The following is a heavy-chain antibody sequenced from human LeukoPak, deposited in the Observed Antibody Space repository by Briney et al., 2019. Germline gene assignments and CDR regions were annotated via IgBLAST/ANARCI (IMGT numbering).Heavy chain of an antibody. Sequence: PSGGSLRLSCAASGFTSSSYGMHWVRQAPGKGLEWVAVIWYDGSNKYYADSVKGRFTISRDNSKNTLYLQMNSLRAEDTAVYYCARENYDFWSGYLAYYYYMDVWGKGTTVTASS. CDR2: IWYDGSNK. CDR1: GFTSSSYG. J-gene: IGHJ6*03. V-gene: IGHV3-33*01. D-gene: IGHD3-3*01. CDR3: ARENYDFWSGYLAYYYYMDV.